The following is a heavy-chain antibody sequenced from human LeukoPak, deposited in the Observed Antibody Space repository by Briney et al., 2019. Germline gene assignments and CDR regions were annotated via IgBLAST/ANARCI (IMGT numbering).Heavy chain of an antibody. Sequence: ASVKVSCTASGYTFTSYGITWVRQSPGQGIEWMGWISAYNGNTNYAQKVQGRVTMTTDTSTSTAYMELRSLRSDDTAVYYCARAGHLSAAGYGVWWGQGTLVTVSS. J-gene: IGHJ4*02. V-gene: IGHV1-18*01. CDR3: ARAGHLSAAGYGVW. CDR1: GYTFTSYG. D-gene: IGHD6-13*01. CDR2: ISAYNGNT.